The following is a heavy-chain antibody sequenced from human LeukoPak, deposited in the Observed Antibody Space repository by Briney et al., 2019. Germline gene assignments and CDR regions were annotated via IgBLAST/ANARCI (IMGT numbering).Heavy chain of an antibody. V-gene: IGHV3-23*01. J-gene: IGHJ3*02. Sequence: GGSLRLTCAASGFAFSTYSMSWLRQAPGKGLEWVSAISGSGGSTYYADSVKGRFTISRDNSKNTLYLQMNSLRAEDTAVYYCAKVGDCGGDCYSAAFDIWGQGTMVTVSS. D-gene: IGHD2-21*01. CDR1: GFAFSTYS. CDR3: AKVGDCGGDCYSAAFDI. CDR2: ISGSGGST.